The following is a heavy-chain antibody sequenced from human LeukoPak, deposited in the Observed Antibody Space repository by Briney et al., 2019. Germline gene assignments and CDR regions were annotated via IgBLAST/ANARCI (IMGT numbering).Heavy chain of an antibody. V-gene: IGHV3-48*02. Sequence: GGSLRLSCSASGFTFSNYDMNWVRQAPGKGLEWVSYIEYTGTTKYYADSVKGRFTVSRDSAKNSLYLQMNSLRDEDTAVYYCARILGFTLDYWGQGTLVTVSS. CDR3: ARILGFTLDY. CDR2: IEYTGTTK. CDR1: GFTFSNYD. J-gene: IGHJ4*02.